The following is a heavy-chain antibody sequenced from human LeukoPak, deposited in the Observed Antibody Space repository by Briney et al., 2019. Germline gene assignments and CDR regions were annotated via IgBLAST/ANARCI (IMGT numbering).Heavy chain of an antibody. J-gene: IGHJ4*02. D-gene: IGHD6-19*01. CDR1: GGTFSSYA. Sequence: SVKVSCKASGGTFSSYAISWVRQAPGQGLERMGGIIPIFGTANYAQKFQGRVTITADESTSTAYMELSSLRSEDTAVYYCVSSGPAVIANFDYWGQGTLVTVSS. V-gene: IGHV1-69*13. CDR3: VSSGPAVIANFDY. CDR2: IIPIFGTA.